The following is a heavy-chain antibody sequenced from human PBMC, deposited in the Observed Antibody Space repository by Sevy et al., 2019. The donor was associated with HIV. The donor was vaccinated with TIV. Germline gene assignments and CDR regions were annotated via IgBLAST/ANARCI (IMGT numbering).Heavy chain of an antibody. J-gene: IGHJ5*02. D-gene: IGHD6-19*01. CDR3: ARASSSGWYNGWFDP. Sequence: SETLSLTCTVSGGSISSGSYYWSWIRQPAGKGLEWIGRIYTSGSTNYNPSLKIRVTISVDTSKNQFSLKLSSVTAADTAVYYCARASSSGWYNGWFDPWGQGTLVTVSS. CDR1: GGSISSGSYY. CDR2: IYTSGST. V-gene: IGHV4-61*02.